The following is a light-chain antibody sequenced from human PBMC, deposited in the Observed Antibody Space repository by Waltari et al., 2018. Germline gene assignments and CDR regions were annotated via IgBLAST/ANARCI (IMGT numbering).Light chain of an antibody. CDR2: DAS. V-gene: IGKV1-33*01. J-gene: IGKJ2*01. CDR3: QHYNNLPYT. Sequence: TWRASKDIRKNLSWFQERPRKAPKLLIYDASNLEAGVPSRFSGTGSGTDFSLTISSLQPEDSATYYCQHYNNLPYTFSRGTKLQIK. CDR1: KDIRKN.